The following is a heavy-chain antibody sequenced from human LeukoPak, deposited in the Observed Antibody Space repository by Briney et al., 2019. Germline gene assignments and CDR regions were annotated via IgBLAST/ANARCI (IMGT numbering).Heavy chain of an antibody. CDR2: LYAAGNT. Sequence: SETLSPTCAVSGYSISSGYHWGWTRQTPGKGLEWIGSLYAAGNTYYSPSLKSRVTTSLDKSKNLFSLDLRSVTAADTAVYYCAREIVRGVPGWWGQGTLVTVSS. D-gene: IGHD3-10*01. CDR3: AREIVRGVPGW. J-gene: IGHJ4*02. CDR1: GYSISSGYH. V-gene: IGHV4-38-2*02.